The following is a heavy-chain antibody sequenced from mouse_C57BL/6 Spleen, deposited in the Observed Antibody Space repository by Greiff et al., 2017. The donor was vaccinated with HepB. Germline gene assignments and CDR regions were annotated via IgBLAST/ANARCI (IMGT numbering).Heavy chain of an antibody. CDR1: GFSLTSYG. Sequence: VKLQESGPGLVQPSQSLSITCTVSGFSLTSYGVHWVRQSPGKGLEWLGVIWSGGSTDYNAAFISRLSISKDNSKSQVFFKMNSLQADDTAIYYCASLYYYGSSPLDYWGQGTTLTVSS. D-gene: IGHD1-1*01. CDR2: IWSGGST. CDR3: ASLYYYGSSPLDY. V-gene: IGHV2-2*01. J-gene: IGHJ2*01.